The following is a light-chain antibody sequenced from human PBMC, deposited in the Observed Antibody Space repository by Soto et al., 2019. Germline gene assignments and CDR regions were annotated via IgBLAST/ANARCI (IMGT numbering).Light chain of an antibody. CDR2: EVT. J-gene: IGLJ3*02. V-gene: IGLV2-14*01. CDR3: SSYTASTTRA. Sequence: QSVLTQPASVSGSPGQSITISCTGTNSDVGGYNYVSWYQQHPGKAPKLMIYEVTNGPSGVSNRFSGSKSGNTAYLTISGLQAEDEADYYCSSYTASTTRAFGGGTKLTVL. CDR1: NSDVGGYNY.